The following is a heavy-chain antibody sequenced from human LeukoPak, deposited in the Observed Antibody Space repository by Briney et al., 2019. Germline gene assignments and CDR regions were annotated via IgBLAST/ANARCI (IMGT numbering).Heavy chain of an antibody. J-gene: IGHJ6*03. CDR2: IRYDGSNK. Sequence: PGGSLRLSCAASGFTFSSYGMHWVSQAPGKGLEWVAFIRYDGSNKYYADSVKGRFTISRDNSKNTLYLQMNSLRAEDTAVYYCAKDLYCSGGSCYSSYMDVWGKGTTVTVSS. CDR3: AKDLYCSGGSCYSSYMDV. D-gene: IGHD2-15*01. V-gene: IGHV3-30*02. CDR1: GFTFSSYG.